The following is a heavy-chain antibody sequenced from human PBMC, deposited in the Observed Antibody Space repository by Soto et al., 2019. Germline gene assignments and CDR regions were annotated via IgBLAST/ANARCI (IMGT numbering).Heavy chain of an antibody. Sequence: QLQLQESGSGLGKPSQTLSLTCAVSGGSIGSDDSSWSWIRQPPGKGLEWIGYMSHSGTPYYNPSLKSRVTISVDRSNNHFSLKLRSVTAADTAVYYCARYEGTGGSWSYNWFDPWGQGTLVTVSS. CDR3: ARYEGTGGSWSYNWFDP. V-gene: IGHV4-30-2*01. CDR2: MSHSGTP. J-gene: IGHJ5*02. CDR1: GGSIGSDDSS. D-gene: IGHD2-15*01.